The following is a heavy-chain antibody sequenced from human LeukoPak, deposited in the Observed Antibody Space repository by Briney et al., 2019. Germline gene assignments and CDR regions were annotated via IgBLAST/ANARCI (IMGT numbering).Heavy chain of an antibody. V-gene: IGHV4-59*01. CDR3: ARDAPYYYDSSGSNNWFDP. Sequence: SETLSLTCTVSGGSISSYYWSWIRQPPGKEREGMGYIYYSGSTNYNPSLKSRVTISVDTSKNQFSLKLSSVTAADTAVYYCARDAPYYYDSSGSNNWFDPWGQGTLVTVSS. CDR1: GGSISSYY. CDR2: IYYSGST. D-gene: IGHD3-22*01. J-gene: IGHJ5*02.